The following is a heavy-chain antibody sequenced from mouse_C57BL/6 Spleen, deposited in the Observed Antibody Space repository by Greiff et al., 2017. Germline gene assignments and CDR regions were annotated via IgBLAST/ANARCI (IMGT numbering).Heavy chain of an antibody. CDR1: GYAFTNYL. J-gene: IGHJ2*01. CDR3: ARTPDYYGSIDY. Sequence: QVQLQQSGAELVRPGPSVKVSCKASGYAFTNYLIEWVKQRPGQGLEWIGVINPGSGGTNYNEKFKGKATLTADKSSSTAYMQLSSLTSEDSAVYFCARTPDYYGSIDYWGQGTTLTVSS. CDR2: INPGSGGT. V-gene: IGHV1-54*01. D-gene: IGHD1-1*01.